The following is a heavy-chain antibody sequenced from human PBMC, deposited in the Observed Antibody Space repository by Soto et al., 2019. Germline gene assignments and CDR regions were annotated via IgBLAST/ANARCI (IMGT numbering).Heavy chain of an antibody. CDR3: ERPRHWAPFGD. V-gene: IGHV4-39*01. Sequence: QLQESGPGLVKPSETLSLTCSVSGGSIDISDFYWAWIRQPPGKGLEWIGSGYYRRKTYYNSSLRSRVTFSVDTSKNQFSLRLSSVTAADTAVYYCERPRHWAPFGDWCQGNLVTVSS. CDR1: GGSIDISDFY. J-gene: IGHJ4*02. CDR2: GYYRRKT. D-gene: IGHD3-16*01.